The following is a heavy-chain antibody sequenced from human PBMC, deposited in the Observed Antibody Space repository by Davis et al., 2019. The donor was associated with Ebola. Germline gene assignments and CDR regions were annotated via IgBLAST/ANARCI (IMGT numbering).Heavy chain of an antibody. J-gene: IGHJ3*02. CDR3: ARVLRITIFGVPSAFDI. V-gene: IGHV4-34*01. CDR1: GGSFSGYY. D-gene: IGHD3-3*01. Sequence: SETLSLTCAVYGGSFSGYYWSWIRQPPGKGLEWIGEINHSGSTNYNPSLKSRVTISVDTSKNQFSLKLSSVIAADTAVYYCARVLRITIFGVPSAFDIWGQGTMVTVSS. CDR2: INHSGST.